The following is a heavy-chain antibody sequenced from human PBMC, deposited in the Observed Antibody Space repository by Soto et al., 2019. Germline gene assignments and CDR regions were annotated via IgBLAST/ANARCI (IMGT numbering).Heavy chain of an antibody. V-gene: IGHV5-51*01. CDR3: ARLQYYYDSGDIYPYDY. CDR2: IYPGDSDT. D-gene: IGHD3-22*01. Sequence: EVQLVQSGAEVKKPGESLKISCKGSGYSFTSYWIGWVRQMPGKGLEWMGIIYPGDSDTRYSPSFQGQVTISADKSISTAYLQWSSLKASDTAMYYCARLQYYYDSGDIYPYDYWGQGTLVTVSS. CDR1: GYSFTSYW. J-gene: IGHJ4*02.